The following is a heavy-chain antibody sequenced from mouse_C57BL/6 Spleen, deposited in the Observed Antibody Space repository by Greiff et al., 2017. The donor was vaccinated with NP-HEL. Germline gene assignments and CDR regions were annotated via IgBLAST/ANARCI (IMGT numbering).Heavy chain of an antibody. CDR1: GYTFTSYW. Sequence: QVQLQQPGAELVKPGASVKLSCKASGYTFTSYWMHWVKQRPGQGLEWIGMIHPNSGSTNYNEKFKSKATLTVDKSSSTAYMQLSSLTSEDSAVYYCARIGFITTVVDYAMDYWGQGTSVTVSS. CDR3: ARIGFITTVVDYAMDY. CDR2: IHPNSGST. D-gene: IGHD1-1*01. J-gene: IGHJ4*01. V-gene: IGHV1-64*01.